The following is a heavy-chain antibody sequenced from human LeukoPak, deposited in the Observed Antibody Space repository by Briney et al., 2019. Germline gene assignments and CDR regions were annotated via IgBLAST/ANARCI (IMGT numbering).Heavy chain of an antibody. D-gene: IGHD3-10*01. CDR1: GFTFSSYS. J-gene: IGHJ4*02. Sequence: GGSLRLSCAASGFTFSSYSMNWVRQAPGKGLEWISYVSYSSSTNYYADSVKGRFTISRDNAKNSLYLQMNSLRDEDTAVYYCARDAHIVRGVNPLDYWGQGTLVTVSS. CDR2: VSYSSSTN. V-gene: IGHV3-48*02. CDR3: ARDAHIVRGVNPLDY.